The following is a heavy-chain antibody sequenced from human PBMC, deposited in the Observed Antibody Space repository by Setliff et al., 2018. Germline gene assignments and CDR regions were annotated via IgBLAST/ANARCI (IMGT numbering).Heavy chain of an antibody. J-gene: IGHJ4*02. Sequence: SETLSLTCTVSGGSISGHYWSWLRQPPGKGLEWIGYIYYSGSTNYNPSLKSRVTISVDTSKNQFPLKLRSVTAADTAVYYYARGPRLLEWLLLGQDKYYFDYWGQGTLVTVSS. CDR2: IYYSGST. CDR3: ARGPRLLEWLLLGQDKYYFDY. V-gene: IGHV4-59*11. CDR1: GGSISGHY. D-gene: IGHD3-3*01.